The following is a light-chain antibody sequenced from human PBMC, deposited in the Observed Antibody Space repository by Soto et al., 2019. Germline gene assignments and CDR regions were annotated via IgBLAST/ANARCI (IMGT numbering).Light chain of an antibody. J-gene: IGLJ2*01. CDR3: SSYAGSNNLV. CDR2: EVS. V-gene: IGLV2-8*01. CDR1: SSDVGGYNY. Sequence: QSALTQPPSASGSPGQSVTISCTGTSSDVGGYNYVSWYQQQPGKAPKLMIYEVSKRPSGVPDRFSGSKSGNTAPLTVSGLQAEDEADYYCSSYAGSNNLVFGGGTKLTVL.